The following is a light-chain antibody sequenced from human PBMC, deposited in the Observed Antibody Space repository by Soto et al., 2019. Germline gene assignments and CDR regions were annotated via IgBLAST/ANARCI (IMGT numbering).Light chain of an antibody. CDR3: QQITDWPPQWT. Sequence: TQSPDNLYLFPGQRPNLSCSASQSVSSNLAWYQQKPGQAPRLLIYGASNRATGIPARFSGSGSGTDFTLTIRRLETEDFAVYYCQQITDWPPQWTLGQGTKVDIK. J-gene: IGKJ1*01. V-gene: IGKV3-11*01. CDR2: GAS. CDR1: QSVSSN.